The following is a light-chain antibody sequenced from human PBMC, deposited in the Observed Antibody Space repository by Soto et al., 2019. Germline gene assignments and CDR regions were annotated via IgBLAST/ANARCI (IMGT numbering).Light chain of an antibody. J-gene: IGLJ1*01. CDR1: SANIGTSS. Sequence: QPVLNQPHSASGTPGQRVTLSCTRSSANIGTSSVHWFQQLPGTAPKLLISTTNQRPSGVPERFSGSKSGTSASLAISGLQSEDEADYYCAAWDDSLNGHVFGTGTKVTVL. CDR2: TTN. CDR3: AAWDDSLNGHV. V-gene: IGLV1-44*01.